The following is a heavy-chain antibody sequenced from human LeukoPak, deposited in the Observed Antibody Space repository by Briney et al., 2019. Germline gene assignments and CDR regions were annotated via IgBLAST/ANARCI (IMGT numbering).Heavy chain of an antibody. D-gene: IGHD3-16*01. V-gene: IGHV4-4*02. CDR3: SREIGVFCPFGY. CDR2: VSLTGET. J-gene: IGHJ4*02. Sequence: PSETLSLTCGVSGGSISSTNWWSWVRQPPGQGLEWIGEVSLTGETNYNPSLNGRVTMSLDGSRNQLSLTLTSVTAADTAIYYCSREIGVFCPFGYWGQGTLVIVPP. CDR1: GGSISSTNW.